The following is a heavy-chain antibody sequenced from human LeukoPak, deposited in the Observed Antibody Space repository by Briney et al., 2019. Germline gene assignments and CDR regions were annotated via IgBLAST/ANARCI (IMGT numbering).Heavy chain of an antibody. J-gene: IGHJ5*02. D-gene: IGHD2-2*01. Sequence: SQTLSLTCAVSGDSVSSNSVTWDWLRQSPSRGLEGLGRTYYRFTWYNDYAVSVRGPIPVNPDTSKNQFSLHLTSVTPEDPAVYYCARRLTQYDCFDPWGQGSLVTVSS. CDR2: TYYRFTWYN. CDR1: GDSVSSNSVT. V-gene: IGHV6-1*01. CDR3: ARRLTQYDCFDP.